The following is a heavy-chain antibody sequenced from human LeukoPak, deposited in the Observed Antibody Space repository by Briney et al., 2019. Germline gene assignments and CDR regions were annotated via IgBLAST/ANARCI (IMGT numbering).Heavy chain of an antibody. J-gene: IGHJ4*02. CDR3: ARDRPRDGYKYDSLDY. CDR1: GGSISGTSHY. CDR2: IYYSGST. Sequence: PSETLSLTCTVSGGSISGTSHYWGWIRQPPGKGLEWIGNIYYSGSTYYNPSLKSRVTISVDTSKNQFSLKLSSVTAADTAVYYCARDRPRDGYKYDSLDYWGQGTLVTVSS. V-gene: IGHV4-39*07. D-gene: IGHD5-24*01.